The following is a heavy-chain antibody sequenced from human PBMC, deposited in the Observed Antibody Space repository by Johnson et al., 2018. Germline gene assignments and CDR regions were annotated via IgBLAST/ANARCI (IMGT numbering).Heavy chain of an antibody. J-gene: IGHJ3*02. CDR2: IYSGGST. CDR1: GFTVSSNY. D-gene: IGHD3-10*01. V-gene: IGHV3-66*02. CDR3: ARDGITLGAFAI. Sequence: EVQLLESGGGLVQPGGSLRLSCAASGFTVSSNYMSWVRQAPGKGLEWVSVIYSGGSTYYADSVKGPLTVSRDNSKNTLYLQLNSLRAEDTAVYYGARDGITLGAFAIWGQGTMVTVSS.